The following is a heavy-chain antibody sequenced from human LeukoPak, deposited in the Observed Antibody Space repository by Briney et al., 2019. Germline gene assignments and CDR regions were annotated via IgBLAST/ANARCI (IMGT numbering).Heavy chain of an antibody. CDR3: ARHFFRVAARPGYAFDI. J-gene: IGHJ3*02. V-gene: IGHV4-39*01. CDR1: GGSISSYD. Sequence: SGSLSLSCTVSGGSISSYDWGWIRQPPGKGLEWIGCIYYSGSTYYNPALKSRVIIFVDTSKNQFSLKLSSVTAADTAVYYCARHFFRVAARPGYAFDIWGQGTMVTVSS. D-gene: IGHD6-6*01. CDR2: IYYSGST.